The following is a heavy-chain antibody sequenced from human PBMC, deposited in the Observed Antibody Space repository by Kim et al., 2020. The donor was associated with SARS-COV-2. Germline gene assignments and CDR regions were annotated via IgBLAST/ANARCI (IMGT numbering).Heavy chain of an antibody. J-gene: IGHJ5*02. CDR2: ISAYNGNT. V-gene: IGHV1-18*04. CDR3: ARDKVPSSSWHIDSGPNWFDP. D-gene: IGHD6-13*01. CDR1: GYTFTSYG. Sequence: ASVKVSCKASGYTFTSYGISWVRQAPGQGLEWMGWISAYNGNTNYAQKLQGRVTMTTDTSTSTAYMELRSLRSDDTAVYYCARDKVPSSSWHIDSGPNWFDPWGQGTLVTVSS.